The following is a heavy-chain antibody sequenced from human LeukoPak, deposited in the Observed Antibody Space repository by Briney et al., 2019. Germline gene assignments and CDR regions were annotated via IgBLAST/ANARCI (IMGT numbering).Heavy chain of an antibody. CDR2: ISNSGGSA. Sequence: GGSLRLSCGASGFTFSNYAMNWVRQAPGKGLVWVSGISNSGGSAFYADSVKGRFTISRDNSRNTLYLQMNSLRAEDTAVYYCAKGLRLGELSSGFDYWGQGTLVTVSS. CDR3: AKGLRLGELSSGFDY. J-gene: IGHJ4*02. CDR1: GFTFSNYA. V-gene: IGHV3-23*01. D-gene: IGHD3-16*02.